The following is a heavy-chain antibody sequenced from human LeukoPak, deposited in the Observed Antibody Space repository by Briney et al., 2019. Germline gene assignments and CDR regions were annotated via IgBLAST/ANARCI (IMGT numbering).Heavy chain of an antibody. CDR2: VHYSGIT. D-gene: IGHD5-12*01. J-gene: IGHJ5*02. CDR3: ARDTYDYYFNP. V-gene: IGHV4-59*11. Sequence: PSETLSLTCTVSGDSISSHYWNWIRQPPGKGLEWIGCVHYSGITYYNPSLKSRVAISVDTSKKQFSLILNSVTAADTAVYYCARDTYDYYFNPWGQGTLVNVSS. CDR1: GDSISSHY.